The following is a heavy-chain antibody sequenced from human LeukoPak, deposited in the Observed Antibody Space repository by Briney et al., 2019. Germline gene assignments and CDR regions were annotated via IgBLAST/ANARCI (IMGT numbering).Heavy chain of an antibody. V-gene: IGHV3-33*06. CDR3: AKNQGQWLVPVDY. J-gene: IGHJ4*02. CDR2: IWYDGSK. D-gene: IGHD6-19*01. Sequence: PGRSLRLSCAASGVAFDSHGMHWVRQAPGKGLEWVAVIWYDGSKDYADSVKGRFTISRDNSKNTLYLQMNNLRAEDTALYYCAKNQGQWLVPVDYWGQGTLVTVSS. CDR1: GVAFDSHG.